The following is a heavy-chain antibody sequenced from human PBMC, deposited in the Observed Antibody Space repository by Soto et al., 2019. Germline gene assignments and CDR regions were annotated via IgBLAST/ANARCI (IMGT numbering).Heavy chain of an antibody. V-gene: IGHV3-30*18. CDR2: ISYDGSNK. D-gene: IGHD3-22*01. CDR3: AKAVSGMLVVGP. CDR1: GLTLRSYG. J-gene: IGHJ5*02. Sequence: GGSHRLSCAACGLTLRSYGIHWVRQAPGKGLGWVAVISYDGSNKYYADSVKGRFTISRDNSKNPLYLQMNSLRAEATAVYYCAKAVSGMLVVGPWGQRTLVTVSS.